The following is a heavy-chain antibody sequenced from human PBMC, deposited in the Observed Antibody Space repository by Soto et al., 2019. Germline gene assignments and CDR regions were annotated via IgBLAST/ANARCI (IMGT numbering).Heavy chain of an antibody. CDR1: GDSVSTNSGA. Sequence: SQTLSLTCAISGDSVSTNSGAWNWIRQSPSRGLEWLGRTFYRSRWYSDYADSVKGRISINSDTSKNQFSLQLSSVTPEDTAVYYCARAGSTMYRLHPHFDYWGQGTLVTVS. CDR2: TFYRSRWYS. J-gene: IGHJ4*02. D-gene: IGHD3-9*01. CDR3: ARAGSTMYRLHPHFDY. V-gene: IGHV6-1*01.